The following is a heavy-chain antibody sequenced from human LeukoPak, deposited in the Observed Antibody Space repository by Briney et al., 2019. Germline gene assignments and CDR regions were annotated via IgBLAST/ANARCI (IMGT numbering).Heavy chain of an antibody. CDR1: GGSISSADYY. J-gene: IGHJ5*02. Sequence: SETLSLTCTVSGGSISSADYYWSWIRQPPGKGLEWIAYICYSGSTYYNPSLKSRVSISVDRSRNQFFLKLTSVTAADTAVYYCAGGLRYFDPWGLGTLVTVSS. V-gene: IGHV4-30-4*08. CDR3: AGGLRYFDP. CDR2: ICYSGST. D-gene: IGHD3-9*01.